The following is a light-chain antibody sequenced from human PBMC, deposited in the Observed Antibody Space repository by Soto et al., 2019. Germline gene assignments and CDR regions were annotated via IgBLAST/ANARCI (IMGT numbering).Light chain of an antibody. Sequence: EIVMTQSPATLSVSPWERATLSCRASQSVSSDLAWYQQKPGQAPRLLIYGASNRATGIPDRFSGSGSGTDFTLAISRLEPEDFAVYYCQQYGSSLWTFGQGTKVDIK. V-gene: IGKV3-20*01. CDR2: GAS. CDR3: QQYGSSLWT. CDR1: QSVSSD. J-gene: IGKJ1*01.